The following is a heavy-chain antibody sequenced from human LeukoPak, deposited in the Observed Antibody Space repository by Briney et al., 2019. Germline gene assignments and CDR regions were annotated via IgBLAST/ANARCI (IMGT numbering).Heavy chain of an antibody. CDR1: GGSISSGGYY. J-gene: IGHJ6*03. CDR2: IYHDGST. Sequence: SQTLSLTCTVSGGSISSGGYYWSWIRQPPGKGLEWIAYIYHDGSTYYNPSLKSRVTISVDRSKNQFSLKLSSVTAADTAVYYCARVGVVPAAIEDYYYMDVWGKGTTVTVS. CDR3: ARVGVVPAAIEDYYYMDV. V-gene: IGHV4-30-2*01. D-gene: IGHD2-2*01.